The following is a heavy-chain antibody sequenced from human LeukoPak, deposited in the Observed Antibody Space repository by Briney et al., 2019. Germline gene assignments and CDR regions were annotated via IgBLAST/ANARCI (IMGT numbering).Heavy chain of an antibody. CDR1: GGSFSGYY. Sequence: SETLSLTRAVYGGSFSGYYWSWIRQPPGKGLEWIGEINHSGSTNYNPSLKSRVTISVDTSKNQFSLKLSSVTAADTAVYYCARGGYFDWLANFDYWGQGTLVTVSS. CDR2: INHSGST. V-gene: IGHV4-34*01. D-gene: IGHD3-9*01. J-gene: IGHJ4*02. CDR3: ARGGYFDWLANFDY.